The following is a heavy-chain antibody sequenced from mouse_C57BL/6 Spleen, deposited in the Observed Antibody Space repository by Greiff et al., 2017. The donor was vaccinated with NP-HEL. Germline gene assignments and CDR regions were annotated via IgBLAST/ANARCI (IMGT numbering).Heavy chain of an antibody. J-gene: IGHJ4*01. Sequence: QVQLKQPGAELVKPGASVKMSCKASGYTFTSYWITWVKQRPGQGLEWIGDIYPGSGSTNYNEKFKSKATLTVDTSSSTAYMQLSSLTSEDSAVYYCARTSTHYYAMDYWGQGTSVTVSS. CDR1: GYTFTSYW. V-gene: IGHV1-55*01. CDR3: ARTSTHYYAMDY. D-gene: IGHD5-1*01. CDR2: IYPGSGST.